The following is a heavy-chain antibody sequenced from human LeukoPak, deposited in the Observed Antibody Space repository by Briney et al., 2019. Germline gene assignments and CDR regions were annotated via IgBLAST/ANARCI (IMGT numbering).Heavy chain of an antibody. V-gene: IGHV4-4*07. Sequence: SETLSLTCTVSGGSITSYYWSWIRQPAGKGLEWIGRIHTSGSTNYNPSLKSRVTMSVDTSKNQFSLKLTSVTATDTAMYYCASSFAVAGYYHGMDVWGQGTTVTVSS. CDR3: ASSFAVAGYYHGMDV. CDR2: IHTSGST. J-gene: IGHJ6*02. CDR1: GGSITSYY. D-gene: IGHD3-3*01.